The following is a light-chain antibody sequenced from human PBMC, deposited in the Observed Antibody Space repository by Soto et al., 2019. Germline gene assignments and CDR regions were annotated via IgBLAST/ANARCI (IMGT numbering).Light chain of an antibody. V-gene: IGKV1-17*01. CDR1: QGIRKD. J-gene: IGKJ3*01. Sequence: DIQMTQSPSSLSASVGDRVTITCRASQGIRKDLGWYQQKPGQAPKRLIYGASSLQSGVPSRFSGSGSGTEFSLTISSLQPEDFATYFCLQHNSYPFTFGPGTKVDIK. CDR3: LQHNSYPFT. CDR2: GAS.